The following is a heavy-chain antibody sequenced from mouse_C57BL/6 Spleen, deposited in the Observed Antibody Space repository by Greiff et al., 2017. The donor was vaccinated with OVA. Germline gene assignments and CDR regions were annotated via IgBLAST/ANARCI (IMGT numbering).Heavy chain of an antibody. CDR2: IWRGGST. CDR1: GFSLTSYG. V-gene: IGHV2-5*01. D-gene: IGHD2-3*01. Sequence: QVQLKESGPGLVQPSQSLSITCTVSGFSLTSYGVHWVRQSPGKGLEWLGVIWRGGSTDYNAAFMSRLSITKDNSKSQVFFKMNSLQADDTAIYYCAKNLDGYSAWFAYWGQGTLVTVSA. J-gene: IGHJ3*01. CDR3: AKNLDGYSAWFAY.